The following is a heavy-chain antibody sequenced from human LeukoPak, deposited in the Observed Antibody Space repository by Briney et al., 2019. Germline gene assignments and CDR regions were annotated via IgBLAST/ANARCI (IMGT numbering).Heavy chain of an antibody. D-gene: IGHD1-14*01. Sequence: GGSLRLSCEASGFTFSKVWMSWVRQAPGKGLEWVGRIKSKSDDGTRDYAPPVRGRFTISRDDSKSTVYLQMESLRSEDTGVYYCCGTRGDLWGQGTLVTVSS. CDR1: GFTFSKVW. CDR3: CGTRGDL. CDR2: IKSKSDDGTR. V-gene: IGHV3-15*01. J-gene: IGHJ5*02.